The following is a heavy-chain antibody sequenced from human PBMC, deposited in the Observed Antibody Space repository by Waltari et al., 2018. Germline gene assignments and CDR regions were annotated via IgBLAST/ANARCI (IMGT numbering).Heavy chain of an antibody. V-gene: IGHV3-49*03. J-gene: IGHJ4*02. CDR3: ARGEYSSAY. CDR2: MRSKTYGETA. CDR1: GFSVGDFA. D-gene: IGHD3-22*01. Sequence: SCSVSGFSVGDFAISWFRQAPGKGLEWVGVMRSKTYGETAQYAASVKGRFSISRDDSKNIAHLQMNSLKTEDTAVYYCARGEYSSAYWGQGTRVTVSS.